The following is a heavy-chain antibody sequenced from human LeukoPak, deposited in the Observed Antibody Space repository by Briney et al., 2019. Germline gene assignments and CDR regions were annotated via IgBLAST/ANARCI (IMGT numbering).Heavy chain of an antibody. CDR3: ARGDTAMVSPLDY. V-gene: IGHV1-2*02. D-gene: IGHD5-18*01. CDR2: INPNSGGT. Sequence: ASVKVSCKASGYTFTGYYMHWVRQAPGQGLEWMAWINPNSGGTNYGQKFQGRVTMTRDTSISTAYMEVSRLRSDDTAVYYCARGDTAMVSPLDYWGQGTLVTVSS. CDR1: GYTFTGYY. J-gene: IGHJ4*02.